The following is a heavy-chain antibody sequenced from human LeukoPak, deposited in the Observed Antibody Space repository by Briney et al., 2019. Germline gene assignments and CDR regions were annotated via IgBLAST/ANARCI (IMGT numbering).Heavy chain of an antibody. CDR1: GYSFTSYW. Sequence: GESLKISCQGSGYSFTSYWIGWVRQLPGKGLGWMGIIYPGDSNTIYGPSFQGQVTISADKSINTAYLEWSSLKASDTAIHYCARQGAAGKYYYYYMDVWGKGTTVTVSS. CDR2: IYPGDSNT. J-gene: IGHJ6*03. CDR3: ARQGAAGKYYYYYMDV. V-gene: IGHV5-51*01. D-gene: IGHD6-13*01.